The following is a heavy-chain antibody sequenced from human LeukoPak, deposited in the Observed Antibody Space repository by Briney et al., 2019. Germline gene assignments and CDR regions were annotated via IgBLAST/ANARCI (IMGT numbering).Heavy chain of an antibody. Sequence: SETLSLTCTVSGGSISTSSYYWGWIRRPPGKGLEWIGSIYYSGSTYYNPSLKSRVTISVDTSRKQFSLKLSSVTAADTAVYYCARGYCSSTTCSPGDNWFDPWGQGTLVTVSS. CDR3: ARGYCSSTTCSPGDNWFDP. D-gene: IGHD2-2*01. V-gene: IGHV4-39*01. J-gene: IGHJ5*02. CDR2: IYYSGST. CDR1: GGSISTSSYY.